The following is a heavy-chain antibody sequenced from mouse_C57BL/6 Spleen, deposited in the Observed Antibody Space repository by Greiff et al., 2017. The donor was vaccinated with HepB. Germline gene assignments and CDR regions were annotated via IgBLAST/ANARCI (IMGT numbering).Heavy chain of an antibody. J-gene: IGHJ2*01. Sequence: DVMLVESGGDLVKPGGSLKLSCAASGFTFSSYGMSWVRQTPDKRLEWVATISSGGSYTYYPDSVKGRFTISRDNAKNTLYLQMSSLKSEGTAMYYCARGGSNWAFDYWGQGTTLTVSS. CDR3: ARGGSNWAFDY. V-gene: IGHV5-6*02. CDR1: GFTFSSYG. CDR2: ISSGGSYT. D-gene: IGHD4-1*01.